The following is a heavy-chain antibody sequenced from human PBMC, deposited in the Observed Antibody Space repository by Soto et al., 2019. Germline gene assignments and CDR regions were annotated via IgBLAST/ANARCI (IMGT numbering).Heavy chain of an antibody. J-gene: IGHJ6*02. CDR3: ARDYYDFWSGYYYYYYGMDV. Sequence: QVQLVQSGAEVKKPGASVKVSCKASGYTFTSYGISWVRQAPGQGLEWMGWISAYNGNTNYAQKLQGRVTMTTDTSTSTAYMELRSLRSDDTAVYYCARDYYDFWSGYYYYYYGMDVWGQGTTVTVSS. CDR1: GYTFTSYG. V-gene: IGHV1-18*01. D-gene: IGHD3-3*01. CDR2: ISAYNGNT.